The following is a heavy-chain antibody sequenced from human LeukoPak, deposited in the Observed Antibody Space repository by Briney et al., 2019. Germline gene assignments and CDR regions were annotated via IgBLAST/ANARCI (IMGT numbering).Heavy chain of an antibody. CDR2: ISGSGGST. V-gene: IGHV3-23*01. Sequence: GGSLRLSCAASGFTFSSYAMSWVRQAPGKGLEWVSAISGSGGSTYYADSVKGRFTISRDNAKNSLYLQMNSLRAEDTALYYCAKDREARGIAAVSAFDIWGQGTMVTVSS. D-gene: IGHD6-13*01. CDR3: AKDREARGIAAVSAFDI. CDR1: GFTFSSYA. J-gene: IGHJ3*02.